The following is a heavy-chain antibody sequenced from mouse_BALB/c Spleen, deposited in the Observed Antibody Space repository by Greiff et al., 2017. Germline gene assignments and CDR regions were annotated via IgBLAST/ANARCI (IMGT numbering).Heavy chain of an antibody. Sequence: QVQLKQSGPGLVAPSQSLSITCTVSGFSLTSYGVHWVRQPPGKGLEWLGVIWAGGSTNYNSALMSRLSISKDNSKSQVFLKMNSLQTDDTAMYYCARDMEYYRYDDAMDYWGQGTSVTVSS. V-gene: IGHV2-9*02. J-gene: IGHJ4*01. D-gene: IGHD2-14*01. CDR2: IWAGGST. CDR3: ARDMEYYRYDDAMDY. CDR1: GFSLTSYG.